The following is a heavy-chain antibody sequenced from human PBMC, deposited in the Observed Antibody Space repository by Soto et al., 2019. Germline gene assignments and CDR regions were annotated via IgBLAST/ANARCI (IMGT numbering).Heavy chain of an antibody. Sequence: QLQLQESGSGLVKPSQTLSLTCAVSGGSISSGGSSWGWIRQPPEKGLEFIGYIYHSGSTYYNPSLKSRVSISLDRSKNQFSLRLTSVTAADTAVYYCARDYDTTGYYDYWGQGTLVTVSP. J-gene: IGHJ4*02. CDR3: ARDYDTTGYYDY. CDR1: GGSISSGGSS. V-gene: IGHV4-30-2*01. CDR2: IYHSGST. D-gene: IGHD3-22*01.